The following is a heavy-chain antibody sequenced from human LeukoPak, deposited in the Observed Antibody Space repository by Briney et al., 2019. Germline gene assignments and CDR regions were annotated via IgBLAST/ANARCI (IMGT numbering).Heavy chain of an antibody. V-gene: IGHV1-18*01. CDR2: ISSYNGNT. J-gene: IGHJ4*02. CDR3: ARKNWEAYDY. Sequence: ASVKVSCKASDYTIISDGISWVGQAPGQGLEWMGWISSYNGNTNYALKFQGRVTMTTDISTSTAYMELRSLRSEDTDVYYCARKNWEAYDYWGQGTLVTVSS. CDR1: DYTIISDG. D-gene: IGHD7-27*01.